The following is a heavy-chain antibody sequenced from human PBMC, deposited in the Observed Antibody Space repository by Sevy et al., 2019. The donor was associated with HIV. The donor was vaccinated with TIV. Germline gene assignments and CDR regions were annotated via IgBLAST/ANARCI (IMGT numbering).Heavy chain of an antibody. CDR2: ISATGGGT. CDR3: AKELNPALESMIEVIFRTLKGFDV. D-gene: IGHD3-22*01. Sequence: GGSLRLSCAASGFTFNTHAMNWVRQAPGKGLEWVSGISATGGGTYYTDSVKGRFTVSRDNSQNTLYLQMNSLRADDTAIDYCAKELNPALESMIEVIFRTLKGFDVWGQGTMVTVSS. J-gene: IGHJ3*01. CDR1: GFTFNTHA. V-gene: IGHV3-23*01.